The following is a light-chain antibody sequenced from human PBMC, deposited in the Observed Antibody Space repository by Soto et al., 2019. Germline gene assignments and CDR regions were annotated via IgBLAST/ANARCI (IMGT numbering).Light chain of an antibody. Sequence: DIVMTQSPDSLSMSVGERATINCKSSQTLLYGPNNKNYLAWYQHKPGHPPKVLIYWASTRDSGIPDRFSGSGSGTDVSLTINNRRPEDVAVYYCQQYYTTPYTFGQGTKLEIK. CDR2: WAS. V-gene: IGKV4-1*01. J-gene: IGKJ2*01. CDR1: QTLLYGPNNKNY. CDR3: QQYYTTPYT.